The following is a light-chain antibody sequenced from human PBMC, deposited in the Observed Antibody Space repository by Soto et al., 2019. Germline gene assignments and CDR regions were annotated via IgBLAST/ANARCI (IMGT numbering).Light chain of an antibody. Sequence: DIQMTQSPSTLSASVGDRVTITCRASQSISSWLAWYQQKPGKAPNLLIYKASSLQSGVPSRLSGSGSGTEFPLTISSLQPDDCGTYYCQQYNDKWTFGQGTKVEIK. CDR3: QQYNDKWT. J-gene: IGKJ1*01. V-gene: IGKV1-5*03. CDR2: KAS. CDR1: QSISSW.